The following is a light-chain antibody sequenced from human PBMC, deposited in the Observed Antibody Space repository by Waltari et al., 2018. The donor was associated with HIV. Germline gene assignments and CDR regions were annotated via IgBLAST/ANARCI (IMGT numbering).Light chain of an antibody. V-gene: IGLV1-47*01. Sequence: QSVLTQPPSASGTPGQRVTISCSGSSSNIGSFYVYWYQQLPGSAPKLLIYRNNQRPSGVPDRFSGSKSGTSASLAISGRRSEEEADYYCAAWTDSLRGVVFGGGTKLSVL. CDR2: RNN. CDR1: SSNIGSFY. J-gene: IGLJ2*01. CDR3: AAWTDSLRGVV.